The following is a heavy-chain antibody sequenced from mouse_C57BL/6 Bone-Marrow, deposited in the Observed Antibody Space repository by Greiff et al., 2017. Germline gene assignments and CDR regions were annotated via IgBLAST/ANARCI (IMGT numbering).Heavy chain of an antibody. V-gene: IGHV1-76*01. J-gene: IGHJ1*03. CDR3: ARGDYGSSYWYFDV. D-gene: IGHD1-1*01. Sequence: QVQLKESGAELVRPGASVKLSCKASGYTFTDYYINWVKQRPGQGLEWIARIYPGSGNTYYNEKFKGKATLTAEKSSGTAYMQLSSLTSEDSAVYFCARGDYGSSYWYFDVWGTGTTVTVSS. CDR1: GYTFTDYY. CDR2: IYPGSGNT.